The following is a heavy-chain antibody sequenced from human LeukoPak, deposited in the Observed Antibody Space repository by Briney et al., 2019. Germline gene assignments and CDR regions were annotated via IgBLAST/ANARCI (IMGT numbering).Heavy chain of an antibody. Sequence: RGGSLRLSCTASGFAFSRSWMNWIRQAPGKGLEWVANINPDGDGMRFVDSVKGRFTMSRDNAQSSLHLQMNSLRVEDTAFYYCAAWTDRGYSYWGQGVLVTVSS. V-gene: IGHV3-7*01. J-gene: IGHJ4*02. D-gene: IGHD5-12*01. CDR1: GFAFSRSW. CDR2: INPDGDGM. CDR3: AAWTDRGYSY.